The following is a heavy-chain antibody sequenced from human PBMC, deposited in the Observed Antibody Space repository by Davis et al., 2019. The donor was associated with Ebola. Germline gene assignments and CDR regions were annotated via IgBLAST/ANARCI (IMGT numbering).Heavy chain of an antibody. V-gene: IGHV3-9*03. CDR1: GFTFDDYA. D-gene: IGHD1-26*01. CDR3: AKGGYYDELDY. CDR2: ISWNSGSI. Sequence: SLKISCAASGFTFDDYAMHWVRQAPGKGLEWVSGISWNSGSIGYADSVKGRFTISRDNAKNSLYLQMNSLRAEDMALYYCAKGGYYDELDYWGQGTLVTVSS. J-gene: IGHJ4*02.